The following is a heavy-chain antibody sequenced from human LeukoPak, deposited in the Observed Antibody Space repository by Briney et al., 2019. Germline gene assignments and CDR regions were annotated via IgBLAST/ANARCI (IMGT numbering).Heavy chain of an antibody. Sequence: ASVKVSCKASGYTFTSYAMNWVRQAPGQGLEWMGLISAYNGNTNYAQQLQGRVIMTRDTSTSTAYMELRSLGSDDTAVYYCARGLTPRPPDYWGQGTLVTVSS. CDR1: GYTFTSYA. CDR2: ISAYNGNT. D-gene: IGHD3-9*01. V-gene: IGHV1-18*01. J-gene: IGHJ4*02. CDR3: ARGLTPRPPDY.